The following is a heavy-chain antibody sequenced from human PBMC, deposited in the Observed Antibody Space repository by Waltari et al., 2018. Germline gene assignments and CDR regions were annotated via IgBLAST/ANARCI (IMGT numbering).Heavy chain of an antibody. CDR2: IRYDGSNK. CDR1: GFTFSSYG. CDR3: AKDKGPAAIDY. Sequence: QVQLVESGGGVVQPGGSLRLSCAASGFTFSSYGMHWVRQAPGKGLEWVAFIRYDGSNKHYADSVKGRFTISRDNSKNTLYLQMNSLRAEDTAVYYCAKDKGPAAIDYWGQGTLVTVSS. J-gene: IGHJ4*02. D-gene: IGHD2-2*01. V-gene: IGHV3-30*02.